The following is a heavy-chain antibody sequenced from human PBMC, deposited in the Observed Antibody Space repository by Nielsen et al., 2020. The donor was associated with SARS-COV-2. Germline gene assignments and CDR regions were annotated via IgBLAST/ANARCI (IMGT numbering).Heavy chain of an antibody. D-gene: IGHD3-9*01. CDR1: GGSISSSSYY. Sequence: SETLSLTCTVSGGSISSSSYYWGWIRQPPGKGLEWIGSIYYSGSTYYNPSLKSRVTISVDTSKNQFSLKLSSVTAADTAVYYCARQWGGDYSEPSYYDILTGYPADWYFDLWGRGTLVTVSS. CDR2: IYYSGST. J-gene: IGHJ2*01. CDR3: ARQWGGDYSEPSYYDILTGYPADWYFDL. V-gene: IGHV4-39*01.